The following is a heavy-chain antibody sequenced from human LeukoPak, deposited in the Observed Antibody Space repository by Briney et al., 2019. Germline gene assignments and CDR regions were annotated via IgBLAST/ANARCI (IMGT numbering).Heavy chain of an antibody. CDR2: INTDGRIT. CDR3: ARVNLELNYGGADY. D-gene: IGHD3-10*01. J-gene: IGHJ4*02. Sequence: GGSLRLSCAASGFTFSSLWMHWVRQVPGKGLVWVSRINTDGRITTYADSVKGRFTISRDNAKNTLYLQMNSLRAEDTAVYHCARVNLELNYGGADYWGQGTLVTVSS. V-gene: IGHV3-74*01. CDR1: GFTFSSLW.